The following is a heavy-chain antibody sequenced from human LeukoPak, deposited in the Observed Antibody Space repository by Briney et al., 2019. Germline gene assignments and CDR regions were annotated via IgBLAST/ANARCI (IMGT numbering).Heavy chain of an antibody. D-gene: IGHD3-22*01. Sequence: ASVKVSCKVSGYTLTELSMHWVGQAPGKGLEWMGGFDPEDGETIYAQKFQGRVTMTSDMSTSTVYMELSSLRSEDTAVYYCARSSGYYSSLFYMHVWGKGTTVTVSS. CDR3: ARSSGYYSSLFYMHV. J-gene: IGHJ6*03. CDR1: GYTLTELS. V-gene: IGHV1-24*01. CDR2: FDPEDGET.